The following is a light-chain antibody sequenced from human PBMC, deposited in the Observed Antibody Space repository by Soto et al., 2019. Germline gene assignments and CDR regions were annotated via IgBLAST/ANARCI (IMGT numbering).Light chain of an antibody. J-gene: IGKJ1*01. CDR1: QTIRNF. V-gene: IGKV1-39*01. Sequence: DIQMTQSPSSLSASVGDRVTITCRASQTIRNFLNWYQQKPGTAPRLLIHTTSSLQSGVPARFSGSGSGTDFTLTISSLQPEDFATYYCQQSYSTPPWTFGQGTKVDIK. CDR2: TTS. CDR3: QQSYSTPPWT.